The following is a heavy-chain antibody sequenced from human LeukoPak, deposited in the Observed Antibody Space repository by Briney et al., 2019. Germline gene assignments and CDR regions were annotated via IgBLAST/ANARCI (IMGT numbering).Heavy chain of an antibody. D-gene: IGHD6-6*01. J-gene: IGHJ4*02. CDR3: AREQLIGSSSSGQDY. CDR1: GYTFTAYY. V-gene: IGHV1-2*02. Sequence: ASVKVSCKASGYTFTAYYIHWVRQAPGQGLEWMGWINPNSGGTDYAQNFQGRVTMTRDPSINTAYMELSRLRSDDTAVYFCAREQLIGSSSSGQDYWGQGTLVTVSS. CDR2: INPNSGGT.